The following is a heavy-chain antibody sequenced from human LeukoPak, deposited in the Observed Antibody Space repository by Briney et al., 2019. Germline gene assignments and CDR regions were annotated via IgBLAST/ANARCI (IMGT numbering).Heavy chain of an antibody. CDR3: ARKTDRLGAVGRDRYFDL. D-gene: IGHD6-13*01. J-gene: IGHJ2*01. Sequence: GSLRLSCTASGFTFSGYEMTWVRQAPGKGLEWMSYIRVNGGAMHYADSVRGRFTTSRDDAKNSLYLHMNSLRVEDTAIYYCARKTDRLGAVGRDRYFDLWGRGTLITVSS. CDR1: GFTFSGYE. CDR2: IRVNGGAM. V-gene: IGHV3-48*03.